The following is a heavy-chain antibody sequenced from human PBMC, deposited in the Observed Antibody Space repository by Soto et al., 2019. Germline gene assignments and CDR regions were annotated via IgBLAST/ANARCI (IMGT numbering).Heavy chain of an antibody. J-gene: IGHJ4*02. V-gene: IGHV4-31*03. CDR1: GGSSSSSGYY. Sequence: SATLSLTCNVSGGSSSSSGYYCSWIRQHRGKGLEWMGYIYYCGRTYYNPSLKSGVTISVDTSKHQFSVKVSSVTAADTAVYYCARETITIFGVGRPDFDYWGQGTLVAVSS. CDR3: ARETITIFGVGRPDFDY. CDR2: IYYCGRT. D-gene: IGHD3-3*01.